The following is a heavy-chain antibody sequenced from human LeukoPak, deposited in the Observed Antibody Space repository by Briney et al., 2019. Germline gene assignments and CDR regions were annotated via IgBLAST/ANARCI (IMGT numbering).Heavy chain of an antibody. CDR3: ARVLSGSWDWFDP. V-gene: IGHV3-74*01. CDR2: INPDEGTT. CDR1: GFTFNRYW. J-gene: IGHJ5*02. Sequence: PGESLRLSCAASGFTFNRYWIHWVRQAPGKGLEWVSRINPDEGTTTYADSVKGRFTISRDNAKNTVYLQMNSLRAEDTAVYYCARVLSGSWDWFDPWGQGTLVTVSS. D-gene: IGHD3-22*01.